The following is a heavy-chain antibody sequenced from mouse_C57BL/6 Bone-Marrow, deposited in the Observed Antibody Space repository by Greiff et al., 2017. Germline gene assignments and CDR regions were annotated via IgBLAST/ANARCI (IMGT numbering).Heavy chain of an antibody. J-gene: IGHJ2*01. CDR1: GFNIKDDY. CDR3: STSITAIVDY. CDR2: IDPENGDT. D-gene: IGHD1-3*01. Sequence: EVQLVESGAELVRPGASVKLSCTASGFNIKDDYMHWVKQRPEQGLEWIGWIDPENGDTEYASKFQGKATITADTSSNTAYLQLSSLTSADTAIDYYSTSITAIVDYWGQGTTLTVSA. V-gene: IGHV14-4*01.